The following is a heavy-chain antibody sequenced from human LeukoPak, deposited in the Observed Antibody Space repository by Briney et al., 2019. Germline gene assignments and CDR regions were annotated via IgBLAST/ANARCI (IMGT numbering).Heavy chain of an antibody. CDR3: ARSAYYYDSSGSRIDY. Sequence: ASVTVSCKASGGTFSSYAISWVRQAPGQGLEWMGRIIPILGIANYAQKFQGRVTITADKSTSTAYMELSSLRSEDTAVYYCARSAYYYDSSGSRIDYWGQGTLVTVSS. D-gene: IGHD3-22*01. J-gene: IGHJ4*02. CDR2: IIPILGIA. V-gene: IGHV1-69*04. CDR1: GGTFSSYA.